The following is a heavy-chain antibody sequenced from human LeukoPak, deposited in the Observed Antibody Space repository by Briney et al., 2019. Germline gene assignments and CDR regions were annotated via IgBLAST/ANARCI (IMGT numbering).Heavy chain of an antibody. CDR2: ITGGHYAT. CDR1: GFSFSSFA. V-gene: IGHV3-23*01. J-gene: IGHJ6*02. D-gene: IGHD6-13*01. Sequence: GGSLRLSCAASGFSFSSFAMTWVRQAPGKGLEWVSSITGGHYATYNTDSVKGRFTISRDNSKNTLYLQMNSLRAEDTAVYYCARDGDSSSWYPYYYGMDVWGQGTTVTVSS. CDR3: ARDGDSSSWYPYYYGMDV.